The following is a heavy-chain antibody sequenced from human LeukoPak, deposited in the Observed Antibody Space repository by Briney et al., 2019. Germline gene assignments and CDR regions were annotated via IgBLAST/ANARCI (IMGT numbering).Heavy chain of an antibody. CDR3: ANGAAADH. D-gene: IGHD6-13*01. CDR2: IWYDGSNK. CDR1: GFTVSSNY. Sequence: GGSLRLSCAASGFTVSSNYMSWVRQAPGKGLEWVAVIWYDGSNKYYADSVKGRFTISRDNSKNTLYLQMNSLRAEDTAVYYCANGAAADHWGQGTLVTVSS. J-gene: IGHJ4*02. V-gene: IGHV3-33*08.